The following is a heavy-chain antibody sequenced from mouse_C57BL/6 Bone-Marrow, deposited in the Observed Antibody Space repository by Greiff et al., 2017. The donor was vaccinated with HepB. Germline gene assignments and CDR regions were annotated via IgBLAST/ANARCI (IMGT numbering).Heavy chain of an antibody. CDR2: IWTGGGT. J-gene: IGHJ4*01. Sequence: QVQLKESGPGLVAPSQSLSITCTVSGFSLTSYAISWVRQPPGKGLEWLGVIWTGGGTNYNSALKSRLSISKDNSKSQVFLKMNSLQPDDTAMYYCASLTTVVARYAMDYWGQGTSVTVSS. CDR1: GFSLTSYA. CDR3: ASLTTVVARYAMDY. V-gene: IGHV2-9-1*01. D-gene: IGHD1-1*01.